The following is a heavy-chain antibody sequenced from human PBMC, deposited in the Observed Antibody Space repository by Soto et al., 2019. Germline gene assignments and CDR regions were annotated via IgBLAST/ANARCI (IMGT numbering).Heavy chain of an antibody. Sequence: ASVKVSCKASGYTFTSYGISWVRQAPGQGLEWMGWISAYNGNTNYAQKLQGRVTMTTDTSTSTAYMELRSLRSDDTAVYYCARGLQPDIDWLPTPDPYYYYGMDVGGQGTTVTAP. J-gene: IGHJ6*02. CDR2: ISAYNGNT. V-gene: IGHV1-18*01. D-gene: IGHD3-9*01. CDR3: ARGLQPDIDWLPTPDPYYYYGMDV. CDR1: GYTFTSYG.